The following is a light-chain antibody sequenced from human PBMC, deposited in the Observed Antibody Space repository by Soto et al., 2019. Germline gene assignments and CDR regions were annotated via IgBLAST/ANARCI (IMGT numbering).Light chain of an antibody. CDR3: KQYKSYPYT. CDR2: AAS. V-gene: IGKV1-16*02. J-gene: IGKJ2*01. Sequence: DIQMTQSPSSLSASVGDRVTSTCRGSHDISKSLNWFQQKPGKGPKSLIYAASSLQSGVPSKFSGSGSGTDFTLTISSLQPEDFATYYCKQYKSYPYTFGQGTKLEIK. CDR1: HDISKS.